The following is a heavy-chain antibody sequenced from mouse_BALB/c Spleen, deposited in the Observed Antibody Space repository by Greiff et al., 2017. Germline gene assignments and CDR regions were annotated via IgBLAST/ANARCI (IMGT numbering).Heavy chain of an antibody. CDR3: TRGADYQAMDY. Sequence: VQLQQSGTVLARPGASVKMSCKASGYTFTSYWMHWVKQRPGQGLEWIGAIYPGNSDTSYNQKFKGKAKLTAVTSTSTAYMELSSLTNEDSAVYYCTRGADYQAMDYWGQGTSVTVSS. CDR1: GYTFTSYW. CDR2: IYPGNSDT. V-gene: IGHV1-5*01. J-gene: IGHJ4*01.